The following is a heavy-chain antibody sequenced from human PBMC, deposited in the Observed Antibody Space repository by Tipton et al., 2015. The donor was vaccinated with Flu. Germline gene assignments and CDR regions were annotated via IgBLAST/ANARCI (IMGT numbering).Heavy chain of an antibody. CDR2: ISAYNGNT. CDR1: GYTFTSYG. D-gene: IGHD3-9*01. V-gene: IGHV1-18*01. CDR3: ARATGILTGYFGRWYFDL. Sequence: VQLVQSGAEVKKPGASVKVSCKASGYTFTSYGISWVRQAPGQGLEWMGWISAYNGNTNYAQKLQGRVTMTTDTSTSTAYMELRSLRSDDTAVYYCARATGILTGYFGRWYFDLWGRGTLVTVSS. J-gene: IGHJ2*01.